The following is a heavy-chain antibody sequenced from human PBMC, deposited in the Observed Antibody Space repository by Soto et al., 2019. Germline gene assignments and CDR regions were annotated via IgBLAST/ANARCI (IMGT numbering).Heavy chain of an antibody. CDR2: ISSSSSYI. Sequence: GGSLRLSCAASGFTFSSYSMNWVRQAPGKGLEWVSSISSSSSYIYYADSVKGRFTISRDNAKNSLYLQMNSLRAEDTAVYYCARVGVLADYDILTGYGDYWGQGTLVTVSS. V-gene: IGHV3-21*01. CDR1: GFTFSSYS. J-gene: IGHJ4*02. D-gene: IGHD3-9*01. CDR3: ARVGVLADYDILTGYGDY.